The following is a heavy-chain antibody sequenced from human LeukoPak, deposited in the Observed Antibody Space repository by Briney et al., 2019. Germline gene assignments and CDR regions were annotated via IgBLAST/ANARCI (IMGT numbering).Heavy chain of an antibody. CDR2: IYYSGST. V-gene: IGHV4-59*08. CDR3: ARRHWGPIDY. D-gene: IGHD7-27*01. Sequence: SSETLSLTCTVSGGSISSYYWSWIRQPPGKGLEWIGYIYYSGSTNYNPSLKSRVTISVDTSKNQFSLKLSSVTAADTAVYYCARRHWGPIDYWGQGTLATVSS. CDR1: GGSISSYY. J-gene: IGHJ4*02.